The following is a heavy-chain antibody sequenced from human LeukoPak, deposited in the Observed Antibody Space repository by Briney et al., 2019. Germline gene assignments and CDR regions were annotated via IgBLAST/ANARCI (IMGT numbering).Heavy chain of an antibody. CDR3: ARHGHGAKFDY. CDR2: ISYGGTT. V-gene: IGHV4-39*01. J-gene: IGHJ4*02. D-gene: IGHD4-17*01. Sequence: SETLSLTCTVSGVSVTSYGYYWGWIRQPPGKGLGRIGSISYGGTTYFNPSLQSRVTISVNTTKNQFSLNLGSVTAVDTALYHCARHGHGAKFDYWGQGTLVTVSS. CDR1: GVSVTSYGYY.